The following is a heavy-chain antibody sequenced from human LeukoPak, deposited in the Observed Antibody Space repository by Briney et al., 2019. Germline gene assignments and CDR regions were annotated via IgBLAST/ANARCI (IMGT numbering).Heavy chain of an antibody. J-gene: IGHJ6*02. Sequence: PSETLSLTCTVSGGSISSYYWSWIRQPPGKGLEWIGYIYYSGSTNYNPSLKSRVTISVDTSKNRFSLKLSSVTAADTAVYYCARAVYSYGYYYYGMDVWGQGTTVTVSS. CDR1: GGSISSYY. V-gene: IGHV4-59*01. CDR3: ARAVYSYGYYYYGMDV. D-gene: IGHD5-18*01. CDR2: IYYSGST.